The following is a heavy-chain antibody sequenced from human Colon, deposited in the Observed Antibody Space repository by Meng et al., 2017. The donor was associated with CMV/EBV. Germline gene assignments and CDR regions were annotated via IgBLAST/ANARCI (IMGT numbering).Heavy chain of an antibody. V-gene: IGHV1-2*02. CDR3: ARDPSGSRVPFDY. Sequence: VEGVHAGGEVKKPGASVKVSCKASGYTFSDYHIHWVRQAPGQGLEWMGWINSNSGATDYAQKFQGRLTMTRDTSITTVYMELSSLRSDDTAVYYCARDPSGSRVPFDYWGQGSLVTVSS. D-gene: IGHD1-26*01. CDR1: GYTFSDYH. J-gene: IGHJ4*02. CDR2: INSNSGAT.